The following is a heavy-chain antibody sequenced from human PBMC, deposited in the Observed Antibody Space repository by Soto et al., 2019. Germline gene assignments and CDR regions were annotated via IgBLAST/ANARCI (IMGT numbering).Heavy chain of an antibody. CDR2: ISGSGGST. D-gene: IGHD6-13*01. J-gene: IGHJ4*02. CDR1: VFTFSSYA. CDR3: AKDQTVGSSWYPFEY. V-gene: IGHV3-23*01. Sequence: PGGSLRLSCAASVFTFSSYAMSLVRQAPGKGLEWVSAISGSGGSTYYADSVKGRFTISRDNSKNTLYLQMNSLRAEDTAVYYCAKDQTVGSSWYPFEYWGQGTMVTVSS.